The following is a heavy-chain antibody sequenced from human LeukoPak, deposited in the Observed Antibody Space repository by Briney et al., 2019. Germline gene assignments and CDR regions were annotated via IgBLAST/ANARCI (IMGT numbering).Heavy chain of an antibody. D-gene: IGHD3/OR15-3a*01. Sequence: PSETLSLTRTVSGGSISSYYWSWIRQPPGKGLEWIGYIYYSGSTNYNPSLKSRVTISVDTSKNQFSLKLSSVTAADTAVYYCARAPQGFWTDYYYYMDVWGKGTTVTVSS. V-gene: IGHV4-59*01. J-gene: IGHJ6*03. CDR3: ARAPQGFWTDYYYYMDV. CDR1: GGSISSYY. CDR2: IYYSGST.